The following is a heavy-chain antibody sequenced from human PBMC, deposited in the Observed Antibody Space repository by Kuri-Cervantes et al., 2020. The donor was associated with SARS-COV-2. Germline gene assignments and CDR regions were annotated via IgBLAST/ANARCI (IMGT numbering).Heavy chain of an antibody. CDR1: GYTLIELS. CDR3: ATREGGLGYDGMDV. CDR2: FDPEDGET. Sequence: GGSLRLSCKVSGYTLIELSMHWVRQAPGKGLEWMGGFDPEDGETIYAQKFKGRVTMTEDTSTDTAYMELSSLRSEDTAVYYCATREGGLGYDGMDVWGQGTTVTVSS. V-gene: IGHV1-24*01. J-gene: IGHJ6*02. D-gene: IGHD3-16*01.